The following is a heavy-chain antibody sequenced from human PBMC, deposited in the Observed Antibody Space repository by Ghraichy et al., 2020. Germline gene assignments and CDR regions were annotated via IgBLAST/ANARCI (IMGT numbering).Heavy chain of an antibody. Sequence: SETLSLTCTVSGGSISSSSYYWGWIRQPPGKGLEWIGSIYYSGSTYYNPSLKSRVTISVDTSKNQFSLKLSSVTAADTAVYYCARQVEEYCSSTSCYTNWFDPWGQGTLVTVSS. J-gene: IGHJ5*02. D-gene: IGHD2-2*02. V-gene: IGHV4-39*01. CDR3: ARQVEEYCSSTSCYTNWFDP. CDR2: IYYSGST. CDR1: GGSISSSSYY.